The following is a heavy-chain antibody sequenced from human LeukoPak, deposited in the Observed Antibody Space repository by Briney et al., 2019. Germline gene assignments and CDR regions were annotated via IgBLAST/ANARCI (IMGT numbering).Heavy chain of an antibody. D-gene: IGHD2-15*01. J-gene: IGHJ6*02. V-gene: IGHV3-48*01. CDR2: ISSSSGTI. Sequence: PGGSLRLSCGASGFTFSNYNMNWVRQAPGKGLEWVSYISSSSGTIYYADSVKGRFIISRDNSKNTLYLQMNSLRAEDTAVYYCAREYCSDGTCYYYYGMDVWGHGTTVTVSS. CDR1: GFTFSNYN. CDR3: AREYCSDGTCYYYYGMDV.